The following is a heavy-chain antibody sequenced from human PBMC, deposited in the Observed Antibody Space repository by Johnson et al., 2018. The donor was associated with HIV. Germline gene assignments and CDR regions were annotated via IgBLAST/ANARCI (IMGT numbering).Heavy chain of an antibody. CDR1: GFTFSSYG. V-gene: IGHV3-30*18. CDR2: ISYDGSNK. CDR3: AKDGGRLRTDAFDI. Sequence: QMLLVESGGGVVQPGRSLRLSCAASGFTFSSYGMHWVRQAPGKGLEWVAVISYDGSNKYYADSVKGRFTISRDNSKNTLYLQMNSLRAEDTAVYYCAKDGGRLRTDAFDIWGQGTMVTVSS. D-gene: IGHD2-15*01. J-gene: IGHJ3*02.